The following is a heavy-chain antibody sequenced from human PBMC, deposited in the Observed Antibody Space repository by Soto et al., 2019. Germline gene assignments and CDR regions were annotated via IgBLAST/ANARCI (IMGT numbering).Heavy chain of an antibody. J-gene: IGHJ1*01. CDR2: IYWDDAK. D-gene: IGHD3-9*01. Sequence: QITLKESGPTLVKPTQTLTLTCTFSGLSLSTSGVAVGWIRQPPGKALEWLARIYWDDAKRYSPSLKSRLTNTKYTSNNQVVLTMTNMDPVDTSTYYSAHSLARGATGLYFPHWVQGTPVTVSS. V-gene: IGHV2-5*02. CDR1: GLSLSTSGVA. CDR3: AHSLARGATGLYFPH.